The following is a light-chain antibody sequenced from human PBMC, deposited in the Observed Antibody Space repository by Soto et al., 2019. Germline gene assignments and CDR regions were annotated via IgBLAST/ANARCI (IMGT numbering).Light chain of an antibody. CDR2: DAS. J-gene: IGKJ4*01. V-gene: IGKV3-11*01. Sequence: EVVLTQSPATLSSSGGERATLFCTASQSIGSHLAWYQQKPGQPPRLLIYDASNRPSGVPARFSGSVSGTFFTLSISSLEPEAFVVYYCQQRDQWPVTFGGGTKVEFK. CDR1: QSIGSH. CDR3: QQRDQWPVT.